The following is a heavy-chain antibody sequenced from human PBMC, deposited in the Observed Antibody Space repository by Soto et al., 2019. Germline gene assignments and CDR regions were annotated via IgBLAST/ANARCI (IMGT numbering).Heavy chain of an antibody. J-gene: IGHJ6*03. CDR3: ARQQWGYYYYMDV. Sequence: SETLSLTCSVSGDSINSDKYYWGWLRQPPGKGLEWIGSIYFRGNTYYNPSLQTRVTISLDTSKNQFSLKLSSVTAADTAVYYCARQQWGYYYYMDVWGKGTTVTVSS. D-gene: IGHD6-19*01. CDR2: IYFRGNT. CDR1: GDSINSDKYY. V-gene: IGHV4-39*01.